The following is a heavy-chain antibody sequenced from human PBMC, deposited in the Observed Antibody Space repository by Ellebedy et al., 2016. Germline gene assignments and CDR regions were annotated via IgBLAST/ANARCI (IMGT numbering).Heavy chain of an antibody. CDR2: ISYDGSNK. CDR1: GFTFSSYG. J-gene: IGHJ4*02. D-gene: IGHD2-15*01. CDR3: AKNSERGNCIGGSCYYFDY. Sequence: GGSLRLXCAASGFTFSSYGMHWVRQAPGKGLEWVAVISYDGSNKYYADSVKGRFTISRDNSKNTLYLQMNSLRAEDTAVYYCAKNSERGNCIGGSCYYFDYWGQGTLVTVSS. V-gene: IGHV3-30*18.